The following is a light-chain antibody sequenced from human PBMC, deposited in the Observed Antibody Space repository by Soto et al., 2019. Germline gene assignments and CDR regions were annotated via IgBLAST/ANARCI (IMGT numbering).Light chain of an antibody. Sequence: QSVLTQPASVSGSPGQSITTSCTGSSSDVGTYKYVSWYQQHPGEAPKLMIYEVSNRPSGVSDRFSGSKSGNTASLIISGLQAEDEADYYCSSYTSSSTWVFGGGTKLTVL. CDR3: SSYTSSSTWV. CDR1: SSDVGTYKY. V-gene: IGLV2-14*01. CDR2: EVS. J-gene: IGLJ3*02.